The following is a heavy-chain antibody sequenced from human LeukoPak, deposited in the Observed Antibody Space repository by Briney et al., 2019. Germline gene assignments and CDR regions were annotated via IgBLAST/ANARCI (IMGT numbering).Heavy chain of an antibody. V-gene: IGHV3-49*04. CDR3: TRGGWYRGGAFPFDY. J-gene: IGHJ4*02. CDR2: IRSKAYGGTT. D-gene: IGHD6-19*01. Sequence: GGSLRLSCAASGFTVSSNYMSWVRQAPGKGLEWVGFIRSKAYGGTTEYAASVKGRFTISRDDSKSIAYLQMNSLKTEDTAVYYCTRGGWYRGGAFPFDYWGQGTLVTVSS. CDR1: GFTVSSNY.